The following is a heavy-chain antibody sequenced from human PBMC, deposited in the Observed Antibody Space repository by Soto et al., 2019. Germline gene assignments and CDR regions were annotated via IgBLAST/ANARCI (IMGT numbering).Heavy chain of an antibody. CDR2: ISYDGSNE. CDR3: AKDTYYHDSSGYYIFEF. CDR1: GFTFSSFG. D-gene: IGHD3-22*01. Sequence: QVQLVESGGGVVQPGRSLRLSCAASGFTFSSFGMHWVRQAPGKGLEWVAHISYDGSNEHSADSVKGRFTISRDNSEATLYLQMNSLRVEDTAVYYCAKDTYYHDSSGYYIFEFWGQGTLVTVSS. J-gene: IGHJ4*02. V-gene: IGHV3-30*18.